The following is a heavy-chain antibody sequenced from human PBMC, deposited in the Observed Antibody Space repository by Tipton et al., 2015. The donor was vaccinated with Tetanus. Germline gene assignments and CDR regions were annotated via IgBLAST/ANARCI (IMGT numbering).Heavy chain of an antibody. CDR3: ARAHCSDGVCNFDF. CDR1: GYIFTNYW. D-gene: IGHD2-15*01. J-gene: IGHJ4*02. Sequence: QLVKSGGEVKKPGESLKISCKGSGYIFTNYWIGWVRQKPGKGLEWMGILYTGDSDTRNSPPFQDQVTIPVDSSINTAYLQWSGLKAADASMFYCARAHCSDGVCNFDFWGQGALVAVAS. CDR2: LYTGDSDT. V-gene: IGHV5-51*01.